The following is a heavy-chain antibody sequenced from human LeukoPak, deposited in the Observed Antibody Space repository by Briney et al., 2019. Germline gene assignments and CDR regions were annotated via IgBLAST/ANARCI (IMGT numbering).Heavy chain of an antibody. CDR2: IYYSGST. D-gene: IGHD6-13*01. CDR3: AITPAGTVYYFDY. Sequence: SETLSLTCTVSGGSISSYYWSWIRQPPGKGLEYVGSIYYSGSTYYNPSLKSRVTISVDTSKNQFSLKLRSVTAADTAVYYCAITPAGTVYYFDYWGQGTLVTISS. V-gene: IGHV4-59*05. CDR1: GGSISSYY. J-gene: IGHJ4*02.